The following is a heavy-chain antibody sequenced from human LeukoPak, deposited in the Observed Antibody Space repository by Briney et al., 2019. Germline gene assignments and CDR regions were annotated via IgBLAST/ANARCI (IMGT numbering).Heavy chain of an antibody. D-gene: IGHD1-7*01. J-gene: IGHJ6*03. CDR1: GGSFSGYY. V-gene: IGHV4-59*01. Sequence: PSETLSLTCAVYGGSFSGYYWSWIRQPPGKGLEWIGYIYYSGSTNYNPSLKSRVTISVDTSKNQFSLKLSSVTAADTAVYYCARGYNWNFGGYYYYYMDVWGKGTTVTVSS. CDR2: IYYSGST. CDR3: ARGYNWNFGGYYYYYMDV.